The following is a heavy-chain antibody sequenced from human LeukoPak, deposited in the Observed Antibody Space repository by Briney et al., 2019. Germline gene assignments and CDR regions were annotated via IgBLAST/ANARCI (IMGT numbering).Heavy chain of an antibody. CDR3: AKSQGSGYYRGHIDY. J-gene: IGHJ4*02. CDR2: IKQDGSEK. CDR1: GFTFSNYW. Sequence: GGSLRLSCAASGFTFSNYWMIWVRQAPGKGLEWVGNIKQDGSEKRYADSVRGRFTISRDNAQTSLYLQMNSLRAEDTAVYYCAKSQGSGYYRGHIDYWGQGTLVTVSA. D-gene: IGHD3-22*01. V-gene: IGHV3-7*05.